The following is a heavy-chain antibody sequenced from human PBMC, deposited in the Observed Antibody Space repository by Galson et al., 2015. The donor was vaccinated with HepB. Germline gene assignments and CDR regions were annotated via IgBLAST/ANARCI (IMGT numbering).Heavy chain of an antibody. CDR3: ARDLREARVVVDNYYYGMDV. CDR1: GFTFSSYS. J-gene: IGHJ6*02. V-gene: IGHV3-21*01. D-gene: IGHD2-15*01. Sequence: SLRLSCAASGFTFSSYSMNWVRQAPGKGLEWVSSISSSSSYIYYADSVKGRFTISRDNAKNSLYLQMNSLRAEDTAVYYCARDLREARVVVDNYYYGMDVWGQGTTVTVSS. CDR2: ISSSSSYI.